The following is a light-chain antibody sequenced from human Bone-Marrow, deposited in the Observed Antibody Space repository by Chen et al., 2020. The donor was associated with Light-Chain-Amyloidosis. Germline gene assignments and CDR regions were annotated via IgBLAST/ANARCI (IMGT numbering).Light chain of an antibody. CDR1: NIGSTS. Sequence: SYVLTQPSSVSVAPGQTATIACGGNNIGSTSVHWYQQTPGQAPLLVVYDDSDRPSGIPERWSGSNSGNTATLTISRVEAGEEADYYCQVWDRSRDRPVFGGGTKLTVL. J-gene: IGLJ3*02. CDR2: DDS. CDR3: QVWDRSRDRPV. V-gene: IGLV3-21*02.